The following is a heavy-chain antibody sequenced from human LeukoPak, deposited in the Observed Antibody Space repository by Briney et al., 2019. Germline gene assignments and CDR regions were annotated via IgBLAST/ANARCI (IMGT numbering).Heavy chain of an antibody. CDR2: IFYNGGP. V-gene: IGHV4-39*07. CDR1: GGSISSSSYY. D-gene: IGHD2-15*01. CDR3: ARGRRIVVVLGATRTHRDYYMDV. Sequence: SETLSLTCTVSGGSISSSSYYWGWVRQSPGRGLEWLGNIFYNGGPYYNPSLKSRVTISLDTSKNQFSLKLSSVTAADTAVYYCARGRRIVVVLGATRTHRDYYMDVWGKGTTVTVSS. J-gene: IGHJ6*03.